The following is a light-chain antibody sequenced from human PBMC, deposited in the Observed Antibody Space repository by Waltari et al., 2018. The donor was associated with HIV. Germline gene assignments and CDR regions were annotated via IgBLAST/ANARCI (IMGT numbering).Light chain of an antibody. J-gene: IGKJ2*01. V-gene: IGKV3-20*01. CDR3: QQYGNAPPYT. CDR1: QSVSSGY. CDR2: GAA. Sequence: DTALTLSPGTLSLSPGERATLACRARQSVSSGYLAWYQQKPGQAPRVLIYGAASSATGIPDRFSGSGSGTDFALTISRLKPEDVAVYYCQQYGNAPPYTFGQGTKLEIK.